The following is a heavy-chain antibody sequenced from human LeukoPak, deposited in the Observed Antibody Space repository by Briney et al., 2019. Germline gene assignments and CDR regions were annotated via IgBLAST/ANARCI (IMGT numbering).Heavy chain of an antibody. CDR2: ISGSGGST. D-gene: IGHD6-19*01. CDR3: ANRPSSGWAY. CDR1: GFTFSSYA. J-gene: IGHJ4*02. V-gene: IGHV3-23*01. Sequence: GGSLRLSCAASGFTFSSYAMSWVRQAPGKGLEWVSAISGSGGSTYYADYVKGRFTISRDNSKNTLYLQMNSLRAEDTAVYYCANRPSSGWAYWGQGTLVTVSS.